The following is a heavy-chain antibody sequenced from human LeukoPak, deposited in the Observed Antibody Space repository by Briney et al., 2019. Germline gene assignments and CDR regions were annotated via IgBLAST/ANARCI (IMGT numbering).Heavy chain of an antibody. V-gene: IGHV4-59*01. Sequence: PSETLSLTCTVSGGSISSYYWSWIRQPPGKGLEWIEYIYYSGSTNYNPSLKSRVTLSVDTSKNQFSLKLSSVTAADTAVYYCARASYYWFDPWGQGTLVTVSS. CDR3: ARASYYWFDP. D-gene: IGHD2-8*01. CDR1: GGSISSYY. CDR2: IYYSGST. J-gene: IGHJ5*02.